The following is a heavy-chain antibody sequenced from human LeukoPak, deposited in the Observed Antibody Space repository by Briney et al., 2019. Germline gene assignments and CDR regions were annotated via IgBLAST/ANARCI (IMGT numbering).Heavy chain of an antibody. CDR1: GGSISSGGYS. CDR2: IYHSGST. V-gene: IGHV4-30-2*01. J-gene: IGHJ5*02. CDR3: ARGRVDSGYALGSWFDP. D-gene: IGHD5-12*01. Sequence: PSQTLSLTCAVSGGSISSGGYSWSWIRQPPGKGLEWIGYIYHSGSTYYNPSLKSRVTISVDRSKNQFSLKLSSVTAADTAVYYCARGRVDSGYALGSWFDPWGQGTLVTVSS.